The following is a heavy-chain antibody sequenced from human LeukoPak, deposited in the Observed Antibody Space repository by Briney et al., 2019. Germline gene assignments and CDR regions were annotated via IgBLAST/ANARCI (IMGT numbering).Heavy chain of an antibody. CDR1: GGSISSSSYY. V-gene: IGHV4-61*05. J-gene: IGHJ4*02. D-gene: IGHD1-14*01. CDR3: ARATGDIHIDY. CDR2: IYYSGST. Sequence: SETLSLTCTVSGGSISSSSYYWGWIRQPPGKGLEWIAYIYYSGSTDYNPSLKSRVTISVDTSHNQFSLKLSSMTAADTAVYYCARATGDIHIDYWGQGTLVTVSS.